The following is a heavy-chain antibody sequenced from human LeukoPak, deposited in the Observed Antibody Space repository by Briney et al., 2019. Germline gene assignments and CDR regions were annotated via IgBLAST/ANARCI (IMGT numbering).Heavy chain of an antibody. D-gene: IGHD5-18*01. CDR1: RFIFSNYW. J-gene: IGHJ4*02. V-gene: IGHV3-7*03. Sequence: GGSLRLSCADSRFIFSNYWMSWVRQAPGKGLEWVANIKQDGTEKYYVDSVKGRFTISRDNSKNTLYLQMNSLRAEDTAVYYCAKAPNTAMEFDYWGQGTLVTVSS. CDR2: IKQDGTEK. CDR3: AKAPNTAMEFDY.